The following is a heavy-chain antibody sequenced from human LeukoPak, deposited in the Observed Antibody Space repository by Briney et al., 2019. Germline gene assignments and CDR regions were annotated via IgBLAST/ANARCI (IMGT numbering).Heavy chain of an antibody. CDR2: FSTSGSYI. V-gene: IGHV3-21*01. J-gene: IGHJ4*02. D-gene: IGHD5-24*01. CDR1: GFILSDFD. CDR3: ARDYKYAFDN. Sequence: GGSLRLSCAASGFILSDFDMNWVRQAPGKGLEWVSYFSTSGSYIHYADSVKGRFTISGDKAKNSLYLQMNSLRVEDTAVYYCARDYKYAFDNWGQGTLVTVSS.